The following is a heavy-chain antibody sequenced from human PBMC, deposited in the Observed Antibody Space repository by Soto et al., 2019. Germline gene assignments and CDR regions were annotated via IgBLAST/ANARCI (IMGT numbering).Heavy chain of an antibody. CDR3: ARGGLLLWFGEPLGGWFDP. CDR2: IYYSGST. CDR1: GGSISSYY. J-gene: IGHJ5*02. V-gene: IGHV4-59*01. Sequence: SETLSLTCTVSGGSISSYYWSWIRQPPGKGLEWIGYIYYSGSTNYNPSLKSRVTISVDTSKNQFSLKLSSVTAADTAVYYCARGGLLLWFGEPLGGWFDPWGQGTLVTVSS. D-gene: IGHD3-10*01.